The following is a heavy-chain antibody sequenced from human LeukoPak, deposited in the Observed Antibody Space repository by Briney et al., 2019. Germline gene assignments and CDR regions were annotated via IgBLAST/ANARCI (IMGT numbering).Heavy chain of an antibody. CDR3: ARDRRIAAAAPFDY. V-gene: IGHV3-7*01. D-gene: IGHD6-13*01. J-gene: IGHJ4*02. CDR2: IKQDGSEK. Sequence: GESLKISCKVSGYNFTNYWIAWVRQAPGKGLEWVANIKQDGSEKYYVDSVKGRFTISRDNAKNSLYLQMNSLRAEDTAVYYCARDRRIAAAAPFDYWGQGTLVTVSS. CDR1: GYNFTNYW.